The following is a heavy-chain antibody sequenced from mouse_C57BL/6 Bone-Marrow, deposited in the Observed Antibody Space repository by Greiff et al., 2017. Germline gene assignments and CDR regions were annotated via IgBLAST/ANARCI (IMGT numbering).Heavy chain of an antibody. CDR2: INPNNGGT. V-gene: IGHV1-26*01. D-gene: IGHD1-1*01. J-gene: IGHJ2*01. CDR3: ARDYDCSSWYFDY. Sequence: VQLQQSGPELVKPGASVKLSCKASGYTFTDYYMNWVKQSHGKSLEWIGDINPNNGGTSYNQKLKGKATLTVDQSSSTAYMELRSLTSEDSAGYYFARDYDCSSWYFDYWGQGTILTVSS. CDR1: GYTFTDYY.